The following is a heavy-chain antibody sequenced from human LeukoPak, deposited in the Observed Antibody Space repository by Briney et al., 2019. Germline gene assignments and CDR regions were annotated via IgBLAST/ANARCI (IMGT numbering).Heavy chain of an antibody. CDR3: ARAYSSVPFDY. J-gene: IGHJ4*02. CDR2: ISAYNGNT. Sequence: APVKVSCKASGYTFTSYGISWVRQAPGQGLEWMGWISAYNGNTNYARKLQGRVTMTTDTSTSTAYMELRSLRSDDTAVYYCARAYSSVPFDYWGQGTLVTVSS. CDR1: GYTFTSYG. V-gene: IGHV1-18*01. D-gene: IGHD6-25*01.